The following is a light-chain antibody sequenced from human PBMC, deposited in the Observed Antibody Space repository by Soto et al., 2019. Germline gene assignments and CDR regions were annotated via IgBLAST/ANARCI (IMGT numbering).Light chain of an antibody. CDR3: QQYGSSPSIT. CDR2: GAS. V-gene: IGKV3-20*01. Sequence: EIVFTQAAGTLFLSRGERATLSCSASQSVSSSYLAWYQQKPGQAPRLLIYGASSRATGIPDRFSGSGSGTDFTLTISRLEPEDFAVYYCQQYGSSPSITFGQGTRLEIK. J-gene: IGKJ5*01. CDR1: QSVSSSY.